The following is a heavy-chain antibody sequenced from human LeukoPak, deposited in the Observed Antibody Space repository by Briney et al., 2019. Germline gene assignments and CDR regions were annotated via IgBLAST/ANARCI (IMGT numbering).Heavy chain of an antibody. CDR3: SSSSPPPNYYYMDV. CDR1: GFTFSSYG. J-gene: IGHJ6*03. D-gene: IGHD6-6*01. Sequence: GGSLRLSCAASGFTFSSYGMHWVRQAPGKGLEWVAVIWYGGSNKYYADSVKGRFTISRDNSKNTLYLQMNSLRAEDTAVYYCSSSSPPPNYYYMDVWGKGTTVTVSS. V-gene: IGHV3-33*08. CDR2: IWYGGSNK.